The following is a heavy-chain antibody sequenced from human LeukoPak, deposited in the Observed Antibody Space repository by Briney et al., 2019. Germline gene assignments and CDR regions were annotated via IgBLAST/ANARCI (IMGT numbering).Heavy chain of an antibody. CDR2: IHYTGAT. Sequence: SETLSLTCAVYGGTFRGYYWSWIRQPPGKGQEWIGEIHYTGATNYKPSLKSRVTISGDPSKNQVSLRVSSVTAADTAVYYCARGVLGPYDLWGRGTLVTVSS. J-gene: IGHJ2*01. CDR3: ARGVLGPYDL. CDR1: GGTFRGYY. V-gene: IGHV4-34*01. D-gene: IGHD7-27*01.